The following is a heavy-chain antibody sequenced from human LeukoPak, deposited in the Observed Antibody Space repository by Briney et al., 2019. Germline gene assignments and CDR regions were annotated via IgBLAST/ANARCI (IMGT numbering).Heavy chain of an antibody. J-gene: IGHJ4*02. Sequence: ASVKVSCKASGYTFTTYDINWVRQATGQGLEWMGWMNPNSGNTGYAQKFQGRVTMTRNTSMSTAYMALSSLRSEDTAVYYCARANYYGSGKKDLDYWGQGTLVTVSS. CDR3: ARANYYGSGKKDLDY. D-gene: IGHD3-10*01. CDR1: GYTFTTYD. V-gene: IGHV1-8*01. CDR2: MNPNSGNT.